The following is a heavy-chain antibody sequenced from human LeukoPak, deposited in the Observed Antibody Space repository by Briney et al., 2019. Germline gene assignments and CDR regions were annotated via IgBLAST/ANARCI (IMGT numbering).Heavy chain of an antibody. Sequence: GGSLRLSCAASGFTFSSYGMHWVRQAPGKGLEWVAVIWYDGSNKYYADSVKGRFTISRDNSKNTLYLQMNSLRAEDTAVYYCARSPRLEGDDAFDIWGQGTKVTVSS. CDR3: ARSPRLEGDDAFDI. V-gene: IGHV3-33*01. J-gene: IGHJ3*02. CDR2: IWYDGSNK. CDR1: GFTFSSYG. D-gene: IGHD2-21*02.